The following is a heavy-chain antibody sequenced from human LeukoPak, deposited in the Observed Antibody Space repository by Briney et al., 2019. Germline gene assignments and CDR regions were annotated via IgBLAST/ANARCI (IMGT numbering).Heavy chain of an antibody. J-gene: IGHJ5*02. CDR2: IYYSGST. Sequence: SETLSLTCTVSGGSISSYYWSWIRQPPGKGLEWIGYIYYSGSTYYNPSLKSRVTISVDTSKNQFSLKLSSVTAADTAVYYCARDVGRNWFDPWGQGTLVTVSS. D-gene: IGHD1-26*01. V-gene: IGHV4-59*12. CDR1: GGSISSYY. CDR3: ARDVGRNWFDP.